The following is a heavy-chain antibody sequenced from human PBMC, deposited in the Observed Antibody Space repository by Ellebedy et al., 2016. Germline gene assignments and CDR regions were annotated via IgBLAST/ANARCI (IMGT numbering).Heavy chain of an antibody. V-gene: IGHV1-18*01. Sequence: ASVKVSCXASGYTFTSYGISWVRQAPGQGLEWMGWISAYNGNTNYAQKLQGRVTMTTDTSTSTAYMELRSLRSDDTAVYYCARGTSVLWFGELPFDYWGQGTLVTVSS. J-gene: IGHJ4*02. D-gene: IGHD3-10*01. CDR2: ISAYNGNT. CDR3: ARGTSVLWFGELPFDY. CDR1: GYTFTSYG.